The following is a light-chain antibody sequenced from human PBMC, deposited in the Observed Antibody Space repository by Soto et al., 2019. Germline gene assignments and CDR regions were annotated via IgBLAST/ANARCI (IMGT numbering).Light chain of an antibody. Sequence: SPGPLSLSPGERAPLSCSSSSRVSSSYLAWYQQKPGQAPRLLIYDASSRATGIPDRFSGSGSGTDFTLTISRLETEDFAVYYCQQRNNGLTFGGGTKVDIK. CDR1: SRVSSSY. CDR3: QQRNNGLT. V-gene: IGKV3D-20*02. CDR2: DAS. J-gene: IGKJ4*01.